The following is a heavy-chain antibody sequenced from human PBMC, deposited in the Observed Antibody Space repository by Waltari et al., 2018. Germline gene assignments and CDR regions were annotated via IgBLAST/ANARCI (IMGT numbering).Heavy chain of an antibody. CDR2: IYYSGST. Sequence: QLQLQESGPGLVKPSETLSLTCTVSGGLIRSSSYYWDRIRPHPGKGLEWIGSIYYSGSTYYNPSLKSRVTISVDTSKNQFSRKLSSVTAADTAVYYCARHGRDGYNSKSHFQHWGQGTLVTVSS. CDR3: ARHGRDGYNSKSHFQH. J-gene: IGHJ1*01. CDR1: GGLIRSSSYY. V-gene: IGHV4-39*07. D-gene: IGHD5-12*01.